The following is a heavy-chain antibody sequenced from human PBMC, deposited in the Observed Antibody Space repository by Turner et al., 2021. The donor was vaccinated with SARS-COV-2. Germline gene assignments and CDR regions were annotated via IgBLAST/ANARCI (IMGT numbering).Heavy chain of an antibody. Sequence: EVQLLESGGGFVQPGGSLRLSCAASAFTFTTYAMTWVRQAPGRGLEWVSSISGDGGHTYYADSVKGRFAISRDSSKSTLYLKMSSLRVEDTAVYYCAKASDGGWERDYFDYWGQGTLVTVSS. CDR3: AKASDGGWERDYFDY. J-gene: IGHJ4*02. V-gene: IGHV3-23*01. CDR2: ISGDGGHT. CDR1: AFTFTTYA. D-gene: IGHD1-26*01.